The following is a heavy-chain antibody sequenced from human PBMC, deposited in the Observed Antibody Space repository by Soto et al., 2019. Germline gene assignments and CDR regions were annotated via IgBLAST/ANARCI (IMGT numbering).Heavy chain of an antibody. D-gene: IGHD3-9*01. CDR2: IKQDGSEK. J-gene: IGHJ3*02. V-gene: IGHV3-7*01. Sequence: LRLSCAASGFTFSSYWMSCVRQAPGKGLEWVANIKQDGSEKYYVDSVKGRFTISRDNAKNSLYLQMNSLRAEDTAVYYCARDRDYDILTGSSFDAFDIWGQGTMVTVSS. CDR1: GFTFSSYW. CDR3: ARDRDYDILTGSSFDAFDI.